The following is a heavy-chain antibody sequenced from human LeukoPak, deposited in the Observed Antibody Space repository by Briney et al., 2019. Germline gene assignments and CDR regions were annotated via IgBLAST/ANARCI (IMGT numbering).Heavy chain of an antibody. CDR1: GYSISSGNY. J-gene: IGHJ2*01. V-gene: IGHV4-38-2*02. CDR3: ASVPRSYRSSWYRYWYFDV. Sequence: SETLSLTCTVSGYSISSGNYWAWIRQSPGKGLEWIGNIYHSGSTYYNPSVKSRVTISMDTSKNQFSLHLTSMTAADTAVYYCASVPRSYRSSWYRYWYFDVWGRGTLVTVSS. CDR2: IYHSGST. D-gene: IGHD6-13*01.